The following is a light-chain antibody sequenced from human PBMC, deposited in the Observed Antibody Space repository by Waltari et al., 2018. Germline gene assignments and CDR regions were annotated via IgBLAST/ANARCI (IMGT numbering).Light chain of an antibody. V-gene: IGKV3-20*01. CDR3: QQYGTSPLT. CDR2: TAS. Sequence: EIVLTQSPSTLSLSPGERATLSCRASESVASNYLAWYQQKPGQAPRLLMYTASSRASGIPDRFSGSGSGTDFTLTISRLEPEDFAVYYCQQYGTSPLTFGGGTRVDLK. J-gene: IGKJ4*01. CDR1: ESVASNY.